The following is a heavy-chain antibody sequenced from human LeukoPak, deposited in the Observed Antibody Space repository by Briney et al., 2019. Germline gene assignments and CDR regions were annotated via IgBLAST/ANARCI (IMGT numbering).Heavy chain of an antibody. CDR2: ICGSGSST. CDR3: AKDPPPLANWGWPTS. D-gene: IGHD7-27*01. J-gene: IGHJ4*02. CDR1: GFTFSSYA. V-gene: IGHV3-23*01. Sequence: GWSLTLSCAASGFTFSSYAMSWVRQAPGKGLEGVSAICGSGSSTYYAGSVKGRFTISRDNSQNTLYLQMNSLRAEDTAVYYCAKDPPPLANWGWPTSWGQGTLVTVSS.